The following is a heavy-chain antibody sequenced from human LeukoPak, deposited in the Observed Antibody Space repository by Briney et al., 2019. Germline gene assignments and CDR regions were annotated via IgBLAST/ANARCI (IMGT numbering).Heavy chain of an antibody. J-gene: IGHJ5*02. Sequence: GGSLRLSCAASGFTFSSYAMSWVRQAPGKGLEWVSAISGSGGSTYYADSVKGRFTISRDNAKNSLYLQMNSLRAEDTAVYYCARVVSVTRPFDPWGQGTLVTVSS. CDR2: ISGSGGST. D-gene: IGHD4-11*01. CDR3: ARVVSVTRPFDP. CDR1: GFTFSSYA. V-gene: IGHV3-23*01.